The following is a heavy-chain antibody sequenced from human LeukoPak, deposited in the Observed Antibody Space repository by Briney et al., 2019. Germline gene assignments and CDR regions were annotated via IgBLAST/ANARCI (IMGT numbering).Heavy chain of an antibody. D-gene: IGHD2-2*01. CDR1: GPTISSHG. Sequence: GRSLRLSCAASGPTISSHGMHWVRQAPGKGLEWVAVISSDARNKHYADSVKGRFTISRDNSKNTLYLQINSLRAEDTALYYCAKDLSRCSSSSCYEFDSWGRGTLVTVSS. V-gene: IGHV3-30*18. CDR3: AKDLSRCSSSSCYEFDS. J-gene: IGHJ4*02. CDR2: ISSDARNK.